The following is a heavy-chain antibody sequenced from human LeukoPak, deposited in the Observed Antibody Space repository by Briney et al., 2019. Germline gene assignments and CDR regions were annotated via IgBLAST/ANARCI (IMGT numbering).Heavy chain of an antibody. Sequence: GASVKVSCKVSGYTLTELSMHWVRQAPGQGLEWMGWINPNSGGTTYAQKFQGRVTMTRDTSISTAYMELSRLRSDDTAVYYCARDHYGSGSYTDYWGQGTLVTVSS. CDR2: INPNSGGT. CDR1: GYTLTELS. J-gene: IGHJ4*02. D-gene: IGHD3-10*01. CDR3: ARDHYGSGSYTDY. V-gene: IGHV1-2*02.